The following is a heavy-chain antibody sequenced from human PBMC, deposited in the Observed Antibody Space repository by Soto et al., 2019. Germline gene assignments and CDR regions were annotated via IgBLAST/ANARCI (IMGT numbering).Heavy chain of an antibody. CDR2: IYYSGST. V-gene: IGHV4-30-4*01. Sequence: LSLTCTVSGGSISSGDYYWSWIRQPPGKGLEWIGYIYYSGSTYYNPSLKSRVTISVDTSKNQFSLKLSSVTAADTAVYYCARVPGDYDPYYYYGMDVWGQGTTVTVS. CDR3: ARVPGDYDPYYYYGMDV. CDR1: GGSISSGDYY. D-gene: IGHD4-17*01. J-gene: IGHJ6*02.